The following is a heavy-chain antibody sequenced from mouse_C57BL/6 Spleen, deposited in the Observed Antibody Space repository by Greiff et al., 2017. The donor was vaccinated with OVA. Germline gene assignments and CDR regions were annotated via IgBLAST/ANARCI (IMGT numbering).Heavy chain of an antibody. J-gene: IGHJ2*01. V-gene: IGHV1-69*01. Sequence: QVQLQQPGAELVMPGASVKLSCKASGYTFTSYWMHWVKQRPGQGLEWIGEIDPSDSYTNYNQKFTGKSTLTVDKSSSTAYMQLSSRTSEDSAVYYCARKDRWFFDYWGQGTTLTVSS. CDR2: IDPSDSYT. CDR1: GYTFTSYW. CDR3: ARKDRWFFDY. D-gene: IGHD2-2*01.